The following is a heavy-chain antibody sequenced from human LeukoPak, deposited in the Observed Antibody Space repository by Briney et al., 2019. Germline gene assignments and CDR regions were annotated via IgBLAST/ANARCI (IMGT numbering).Heavy chain of an antibody. J-gene: IGHJ4*02. D-gene: IGHD6-19*01. V-gene: IGHV3-48*04. CDR2: ISSSGSTI. CDR3: ARDRGQWLGGGFFDY. Sequence: PGGSLRLSCAASGFTFSSYGMHWVRQAPGKGLEWVSYISSSGSTIYYADSVKGRFTISRDNAKNSLYLQMNSLRAEDTAVYYCARDRGQWLGGGFFDYWGQGTLVTVSS. CDR1: GFTFSSYG.